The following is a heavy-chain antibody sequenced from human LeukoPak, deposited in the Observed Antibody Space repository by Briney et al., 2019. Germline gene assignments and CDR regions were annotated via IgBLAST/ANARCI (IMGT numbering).Heavy chain of an antibody. Sequence: SETLSLTCTVSGGSISSSSYYWNWIRQPPGKGLEWIGYIYYSGSTNYNPSLKSRVTISVDTSKNQFSLKLSSVTAADTAVYYCARVFSAAGPDYWGQGTLVTVSS. V-gene: IGHV4-61*01. D-gene: IGHD6-19*01. J-gene: IGHJ4*02. CDR1: GGSISSSSYY. CDR3: ARVFSAAGPDY. CDR2: IYYSGST.